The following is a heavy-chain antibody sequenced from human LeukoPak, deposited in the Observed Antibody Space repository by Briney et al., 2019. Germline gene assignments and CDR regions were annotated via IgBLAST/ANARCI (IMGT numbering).Heavy chain of an antibody. CDR2: ISPSGGST. D-gene: IGHD4-23*01. V-gene: IGHV1-46*01. CDR3: ARDNSVEDTAWWFDP. J-gene: IGHJ5*02. Sequence: ASVKVPCKASGYTFTSYHMLWVGQAPGQGREWMGVISPSGGSTTYAQKSHGRVTLTRDMSTSTDYLELSSLRSEDTAVYYCARDNSVEDTAWWFDPWGQGTLVTVSS. CDR1: GYTFTSYH.